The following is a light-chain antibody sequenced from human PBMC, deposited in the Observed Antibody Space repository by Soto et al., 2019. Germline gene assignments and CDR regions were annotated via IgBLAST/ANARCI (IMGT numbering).Light chain of an antibody. CDR3: CSYAGSPYV. Sequence: QSALTQPASVSGSPGQSITISCTRTSSDVGSYNLVSWYQQHPGKAPKLMIYEGNQRPSGISNRFSGSKSGNTASLTISGLQAEDEADYYCCSYAGSPYVFGTGTKVTVL. CDR1: SSDVGSYNL. V-gene: IGLV2-23*01. J-gene: IGLJ1*01. CDR2: EGN.